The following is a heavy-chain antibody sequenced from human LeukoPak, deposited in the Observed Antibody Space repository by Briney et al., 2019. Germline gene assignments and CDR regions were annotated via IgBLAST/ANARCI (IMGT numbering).Heavy chain of an antibody. Sequence: ASVTVSCKASGYTFTSYDINWVRQATGQGLEWMGWMNPNSGNTGYAQKFQGRVTMTRNTSISTAYMELSSLRSEDTAVYYCARGSSGWFNYYYYMDVWGKGTTVTVSS. V-gene: IGHV1-8*01. CDR2: MNPNSGNT. D-gene: IGHD6-19*01. CDR3: ARGSSGWFNYYYYMDV. J-gene: IGHJ6*03. CDR1: GYTFTSYD.